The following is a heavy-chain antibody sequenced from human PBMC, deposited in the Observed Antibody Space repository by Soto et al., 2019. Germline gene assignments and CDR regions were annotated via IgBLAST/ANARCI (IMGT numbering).Heavy chain of an antibody. CDR1: GFSLSRYG. J-gene: IGHJ4*02. CDR3: ARDLSYWSLLIDH. CDR2: LWSNGITR. V-gene: IGHV3-33*01. D-gene: IGHD2-8*02. Sequence: GGSLRLSCTASGFSLSRYGLHWIRQAPGKGLEWVAGLWSNGITRSYADSEEGRFTISRDTSENMLYLQMNSLGAEDTAVYYCARDLSYWSLLIDHWGQGTMVTVSA.